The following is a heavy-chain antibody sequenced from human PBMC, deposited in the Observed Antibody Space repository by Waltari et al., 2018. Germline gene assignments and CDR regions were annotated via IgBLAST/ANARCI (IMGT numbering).Heavy chain of an antibody. CDR3: ARGGDYAYYYYYYMDV. J-gene: IGHJ6*03. CDR1: GGSISSYY. CDR2: IYYSGST. D-gene: IGHD4-17*01. Sequence: QVQLQESGPGLVKPSETLSLTCTVSGGSISSYYWSWIRQPPGKGMEWIWYIYYSGSTNVNPSLKIRVTISVDTSKNQFSLKLSSVTAADTAVYYCARGGDYAYYYYYYMDVWGKGTTVTVSS. V-gene: IGHV4-59*01.